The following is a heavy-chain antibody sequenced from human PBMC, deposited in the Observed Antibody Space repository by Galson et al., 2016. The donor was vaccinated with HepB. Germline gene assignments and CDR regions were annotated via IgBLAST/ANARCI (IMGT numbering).Heavy chain of an antibody. CDR2: ISGDGGST. J-gene: IGHJ4*02. D-gene: IGHD6-19*01. Sequence: RYAMSWVRQAPGQGLEWVSAISGDGGSTYYAGSVQGRFTSSRDRSTNTMYLQMNSLRADDTAVYYCARSTQEWLYRVYYFAYWGQGTLVTVSS. CDR3: ARSTQEWLYRVYYFAY. V-gene: IGHV3-23*01. CDR1: RYA.